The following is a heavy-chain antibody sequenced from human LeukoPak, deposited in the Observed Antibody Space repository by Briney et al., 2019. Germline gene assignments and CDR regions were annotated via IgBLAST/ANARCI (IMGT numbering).Heavy chain of an antibody. D-gene: IGHD2-2*01. CDR2: IRSKANSYAT. CDR3: HQLSRPDAFDI. CDR1: GFTFSGSA. V-gene: IGHV3-73*01. J-gene: IGHJ3*02. Sequence: GGSLKLSCAASGFTFSGSAMHWVRQASGKGLEWVGRIRSKANSYATAYAASVKGRFTISRDDSKNTAYLQMNSLKTEDTAVYYCHQLSRPDAFDIWGQGTMVTVSS.